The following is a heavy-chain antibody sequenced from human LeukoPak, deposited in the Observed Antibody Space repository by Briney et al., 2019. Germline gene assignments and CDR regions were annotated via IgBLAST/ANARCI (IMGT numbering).Heavy chain of an antibody. J-gene: IGHJ6*03. CDR3: AKGGSTSRVTTSRVVFGYYYYMDV. Sequence: GGSLRLSCAASGFTFSSHAMSWVRQAPGKGLEWVSSLSGSGGSTYHADSVKGRFSISRDNSKNTLYLQMNSLRAEDTAVYYCAKGGSTSRVTTSRVVFGYYYYMDVWGKGTPVTVSS. D-gene: IGHD4-17*01. V-gene: IGHV3-23*01. CDR1: GFTFSSHA. CDR2: LSGSGGST.